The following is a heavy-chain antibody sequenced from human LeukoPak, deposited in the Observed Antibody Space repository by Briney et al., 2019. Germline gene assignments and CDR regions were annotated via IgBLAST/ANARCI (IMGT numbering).Heavy chain of an antibody. Sequence: PGRSLRLSCAASGFTFDDYAMHWVRQAPGKGLEGVSGISWNSGSIGYADSVKGRFTISRDNAKNSLYLQMNSLRAEDTALYYCAKESKISYGMDVWGQGTTVTVSS. V-gene: IGHV3-9*01. CDR3: AKESKISYGMDV. J-gene: IGHJ6*02. CDR1: GFTFDDYA. CDR2: ISWNSGSI.